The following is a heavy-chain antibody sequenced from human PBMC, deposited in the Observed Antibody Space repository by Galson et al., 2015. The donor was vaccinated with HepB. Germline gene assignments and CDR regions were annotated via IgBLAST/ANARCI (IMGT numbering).Heavy chain of an antibody. J-gene: IGHJ6*02. CDR1: GYTFTSYA. Sequence: SVKVSCKASGYTFTSYAMHWVRQAPGQRLEWMGWINAGNGNTKYSQKFQGRVTITRDTSASTAYMELSSLRSEDTAVYYCARRAVGSTSSYYYGMDVWGQGTTVTVSS. CDR2: INAGNGNT. D-gene: IGHD2-2*01. CDR3: ARRAVGSTSSYYYGMDV. V-gene: IGHV1-3*01.